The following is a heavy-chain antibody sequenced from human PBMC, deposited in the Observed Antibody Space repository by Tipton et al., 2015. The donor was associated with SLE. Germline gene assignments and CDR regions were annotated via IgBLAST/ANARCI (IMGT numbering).Heavy chain of an antibody. CDR1: GGSISSYY. J-gene: IGHJ2*01. Sequence: GLVKPSGTLSLTCTVSGGSISSYYWSWIRQPAGGGLEWIGRIYTNENTNYNPSLKSRVTMSVDTSKNHFSLKLISVTAADTAVYYCAREFLNPVTTVHYYFDLWGRGTLVTVSS. D-gene: IGHD4-11*01. V-gene: IGHV4-4*07. CDR3: AREFLNPVTTVHYYFDL. CDR2: IYTNENT.